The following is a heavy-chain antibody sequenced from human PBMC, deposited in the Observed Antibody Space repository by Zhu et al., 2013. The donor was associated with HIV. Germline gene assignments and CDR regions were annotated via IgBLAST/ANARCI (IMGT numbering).Heavy chain of an antibody. CDR1: GYNFKKYG. Sequence: QVQLVQSGGEVKKPGASVKVSCTASGYNFKKYGLSWVRQAPGQGLEWMGWISGYNGNTKHAPMLQGRVTMTSDTSTSTAYMELRGLRYDDTAVYYCAREGQYDFGAYSLVDYYYYGMDVWGQGTQVIVSS. CDR3: AREGQYDFGAYSLVDYYYYGMDV. J-gene: IGHJ6*02. D-gene: IGHD3-16*01. V-gene: IGHV1-18*01. CDR2: ISGYNGNT.